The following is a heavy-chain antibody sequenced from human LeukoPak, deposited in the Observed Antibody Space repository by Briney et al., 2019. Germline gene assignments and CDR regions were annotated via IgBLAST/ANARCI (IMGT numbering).Heavy chain of an antibody. J-gene: IGHJ6*03. Sequence: ASVKVSCKASGYTFTSYAMNWVRQAPGQGLEWMGWINPNSGGTNYAQKFQGRVTMTRDTSISTAYMELSRLRSDDTAVYYCARDGDYYYYMDVWGKGTTVTVSS. CDR2: INPNSGGT. CDR1: GYTFTSYA. D-gene: IGHD3-16*01. V-gene: IGHV1-2*02. CDR3: ARDGDYYYYMDV.